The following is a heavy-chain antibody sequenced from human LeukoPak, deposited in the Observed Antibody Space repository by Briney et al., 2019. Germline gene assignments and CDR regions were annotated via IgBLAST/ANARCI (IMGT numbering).Heavy chain of an antibody. V-gene: IGHV1-46*01. CDR2: INPSGGST. J-gene: IGHJ4*02. CDR3: ARYAIPYYDYVWGNYPDY. Sequence: ASVKVSCKASGYTFTSYYMHWVRQAPGQGLEWMGIINPSGGSTSYAQKFQGRVTMTRDMSTSTVYMELRSLRSDDTAVYYCARYAIPYYDYVWGNYPDYWGQGTLVTVSS. CDR1: GYTFTSYY. D-gene: IGHD3-16*01.